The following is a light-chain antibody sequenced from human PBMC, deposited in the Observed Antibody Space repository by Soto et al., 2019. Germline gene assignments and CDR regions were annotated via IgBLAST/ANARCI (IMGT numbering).Light chain of an antibody. CDR2: EVS. J-gene: IGLJ1*01. CDR3: SSYTSSSPYV. V-gene: IGLV2-14*01. CDR1: SSDGGGYNY. Sequence: QSALTQPASVSGSPGQSITISCTGTSSDGGGYNYVSCYQQHPGKAPKLMIYEVSNRPSGVSNRFSGSKSGNTASLTISGLQAEDEADYYCSSYTSSSPYVFGTGTKVTVL.